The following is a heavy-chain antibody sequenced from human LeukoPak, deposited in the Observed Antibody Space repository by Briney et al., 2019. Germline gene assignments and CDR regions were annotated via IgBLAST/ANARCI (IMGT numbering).Heavy chain of an antibody. CDR1: GFTFSSYG. V-gene: IGHV3-30*02. J-gene: IGHJ3*02. CDR2: IRYDGSNK. Sequence: PGRSLRLSCAASGFTFSSYGMHWVRQAPGKGLEWVAFIRYDGSNKYYADSVKGRFTISRDNSKNTLYLQMNSLRAEDTAVYYCAKVLGPGYCSSTSCPRAFDIWGQGTMVTVSS. D-gene: IGHD2-2*01. CDR3: AKVLGPGYCSSTSCPRAFDI.